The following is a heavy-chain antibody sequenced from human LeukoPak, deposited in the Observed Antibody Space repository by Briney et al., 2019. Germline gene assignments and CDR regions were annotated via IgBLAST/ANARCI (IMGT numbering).Heavy chain of an antibody. D-gene: IGHD1-26*01. CDR1: GFTFSSYA. V-gene: IGHV3-23*01. CDR3: ARAPKFRLVGVPKGPFDP. Sequence: GGSLRLSCEASGFTFSSYAMSWVRQAPGKGLEWVSSISGSGGSAYYADSVKGRFTISRDNSKNTLYVQMTSLRAEDTAVYYCARAPKFRLVGVPKGPFDPWGQGTLVTVSS. J-gene: IGHJ5*02. CDR2: ISGSGGSA.